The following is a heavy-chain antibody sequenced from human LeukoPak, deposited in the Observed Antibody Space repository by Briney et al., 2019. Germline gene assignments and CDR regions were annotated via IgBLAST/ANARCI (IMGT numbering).Heavy chain of an antibody. CDR1: GGSISSGDYY. CDR3: ARDKPTYCSGGSCSLIDY. CDR2: IYYSGST. V-gene: IGHV4-30-4*01. D-gene: IGHD2-15*01. Sequence: SETLSLTCTVSGGSISSGDYYWSWIRQPPGKGLEWIGYIYYSGSTYYNPSLKSRVTISVDTSKNQFSLKLSSVTAADTAVYYCARDKPTYCSGGSCSLIDYWGQGTLVTVSS. J-gene: IGHJ4*02.